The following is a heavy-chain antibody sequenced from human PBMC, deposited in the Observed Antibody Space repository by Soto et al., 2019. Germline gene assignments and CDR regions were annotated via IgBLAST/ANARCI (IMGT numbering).Heavy chain of an antibody. J-gene: IGHJ6*02. V-gene: IGHV1-18*01. CDR3: ARASRRGSGSFPPYWADYYGMDV. CDR2: ISAYNGNT. CDR1: GYTFTRYG. D-gene: IGHD3-10*01. Sequence: QVQLVQSGAEVKKPGASVKVSCTASGYTFTRYGISWVRQAPGQGLEWMGWISAYNGNTNYAQQLQGRVTRTADKSMSTDDRERRSLRSNDSAVYNCARASRRGSGSFPPYWADYYGMDVWGHGTTVTVAS.